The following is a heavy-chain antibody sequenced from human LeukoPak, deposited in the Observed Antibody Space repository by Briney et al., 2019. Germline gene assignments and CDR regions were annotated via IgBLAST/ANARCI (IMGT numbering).Heavy chain of an antibody. Sequence: PSETLSLTCTASGGSISSYYWSWIRQPPGKGLEWIGYIYYSGSTNYNPSLKSRVTISVDTSKNQFSLKLNSVTAADTAIYYCTRGSRYCSSGSCYGWFDPWGQGTPVTVSS. CDR1: GGSISSYY. CDR3: TRGSRYCSSGSCYGWFDP. CDR2: IYYSGST. D-gene: IGHD2-15*01. J-gene: IGHJ5*02. V-gene: IGHV4-59*01.